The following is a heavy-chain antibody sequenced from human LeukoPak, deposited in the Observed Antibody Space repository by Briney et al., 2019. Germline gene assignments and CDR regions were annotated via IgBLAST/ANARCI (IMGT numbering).Heavy chain of an antibody. Sequence: PGRSLRLSCAASGFTFSSYGMHWVRQAPGKGLEWVAVISYDGSNKYYADSVKGRFTISRDNSKNTLYLQMNSLRAEDTAVYYCAKDMYYYDSSGYYHGAFDIWGQGTMVTVSS. V-gene: IGHV3-30*18. D-gene: IGHD3-22*01. CDR1: GFTFSSYG. J-gene: IGHJ3*02. CDR3: AKDMYYYDSSGYYHGAFDI. CDR2: ISYDGSNK.